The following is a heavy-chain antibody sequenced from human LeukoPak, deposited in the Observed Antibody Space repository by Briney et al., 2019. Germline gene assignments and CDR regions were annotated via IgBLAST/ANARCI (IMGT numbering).Heavy chain of an antibody. J-gene: IGHJ4*02. CDR3: ATEDFGGSGY. V-gene: IGHV1-69*06. D-gene: IGHD3-10*01. CDR1: GGTFSSYA. Sequence: SVKVSCKASGGTFSSYAISWVRQAPGQGLEWMGGIIPIFGTANYAQKFQGRVTITADKSTSTAYMELSSLRSDDTAVYYCATEDFGGSGYWGQGTLVTVSS. CDR2: IIPIFGTA.